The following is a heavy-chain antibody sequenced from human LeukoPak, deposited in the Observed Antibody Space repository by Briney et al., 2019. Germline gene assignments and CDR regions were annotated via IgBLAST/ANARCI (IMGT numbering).Heavy chain of an antibody. CDR1: GGSLSGYY. CDR2: INHSGST. CDR3: ARGPKVRGRYGMDV. D-gene: IGHD3-10*01. V-gene: IGHV4-34*01. J-gene: IGHJ6*04. Sequence: SETLSLTCAVYGGSLSGYYWSWIRQPPGKGLEWIGEINHSGSTNYNPSLKSRVTISVDTSKNQFSLKLSSVTAADTAVYYCARGPKVRGRYGMDVWGKGTTVTVSS.